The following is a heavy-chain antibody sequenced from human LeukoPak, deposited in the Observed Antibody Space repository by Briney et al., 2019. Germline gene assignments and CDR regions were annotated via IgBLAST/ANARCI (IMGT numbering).Heavy chain of an antibody. Sequence: SGGSLRLSCAASGFTFSSYALSWVRQGPGKGLEWVSHISGSGDNTYYADSVKGRFTISRDNSKNTLYLQMNSLRAEDTAVFYCAKVATKGNYYDSSGYSLDYWGQGTLVSVSS. CDR1: GFTFSSYA. D-gene: IGHD3-22*01. J-gene: IGHJ4*02. V-gene: IGHV3-23*01. CDR2: ISGSGDNT. CDR3: AKVATKGNYYDSSGYSLDY.